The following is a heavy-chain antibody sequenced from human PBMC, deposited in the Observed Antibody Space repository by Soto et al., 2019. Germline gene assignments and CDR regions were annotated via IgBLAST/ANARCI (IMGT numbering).Heavy chain of an antibody. CDR3: ARTVAGRYYFDY. Sequence: RPKRVNPTQTLTLNCTSPGCSVSASGMGGGWIRQPPGKALEWLALIDWDDDKYYITSLKTRLTISKDTSKNQVVLTMTNMDPVDTATYYRARTVAGRYYFDYWGQGTLVTGSS. V-gene: IGHV2-70*01. J-gene: IGHJ4*02. D-gene: IGHD6-19*01. CDR1: GCSVSASGMG. CDR2: IDWDDDK.